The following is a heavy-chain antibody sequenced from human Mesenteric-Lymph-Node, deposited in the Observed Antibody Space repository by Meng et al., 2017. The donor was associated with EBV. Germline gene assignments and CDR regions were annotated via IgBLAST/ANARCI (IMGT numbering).Heavy chain of an antibody. V-gene: IGHV2-5*02. CDR2: IYWDDDK. CDR3: AHRTSNCFDP. J-gene: IGHJ5*02. CDR1: GCSLSTSGVG. Sequence: TLTEPEPTLVTPTQTLTLTLTFAGCSLSTSGVGVGWIRQPPGKALEWLALIYWDDDKRYSPSLKTRLTITKDTSENQVVLTMTNMDPVDAATYYCAHRTSNCFDPWGQGTLVTVSS.